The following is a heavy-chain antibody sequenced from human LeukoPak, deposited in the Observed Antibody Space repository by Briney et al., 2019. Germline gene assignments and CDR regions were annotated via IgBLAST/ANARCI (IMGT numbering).Heavy chain of an antibody. J-gene: IGHJ4*02. V-gene: IGHV3-23*01. CDR1: GFTFSSFA. CDR3: AKETQFGGVIVTNFDY. CDR2: VSGSGGST. D-gene: IGHD3-16*02. Sequence: GGSLRLSCVVSGFTFSSFAMNWVRQAPGKGLEWVSAVSGSGGSTFYADSAKGRFTISRDNSKNTLYLQMNSLRAEDTAVYYCAKETQFGGVIVTNFDYWGQGTLVTVSS.